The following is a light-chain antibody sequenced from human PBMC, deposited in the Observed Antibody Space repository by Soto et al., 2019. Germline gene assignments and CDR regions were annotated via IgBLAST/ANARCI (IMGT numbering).Light chain of an antibody. CDR1: QSVSSSY. Sequence: EIVLTQSPGTLSLSPGERATLSCRASQSVSSSYLAWYQQKPGQAPRLLIYGASSRATGIQDRFSGSGSGTDFTRTISRLEHEDVAVYYCQQYGISPLTFGPGTKVDIK. CDR3: QQYGISPLT. J-gene: IGKJ3*01. CDR2: GAS. V-gene: IGKV3-20*01.